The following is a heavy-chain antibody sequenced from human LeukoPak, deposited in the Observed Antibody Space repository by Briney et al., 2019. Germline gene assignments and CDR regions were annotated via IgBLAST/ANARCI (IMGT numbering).Heavy chain of an antibody. D-gene: IGHD6-19*01. V-gene: IGHV3-23*01. Sequence: GGSLRLSCAASGFTFSNYALSWVRQAPGKGLEWVSLISGSGDNTYYADSVKGRFTISRDNSKNTLYLQMNSLRAEDTAVYYCAKESTSGWACFDYWGQGTLVTVSS. CDR1: GFTFSNYA. CDR3: AKESTSGWACFDY. J-gene: IGHJ4*02. CDR2: ISGSGDNT.